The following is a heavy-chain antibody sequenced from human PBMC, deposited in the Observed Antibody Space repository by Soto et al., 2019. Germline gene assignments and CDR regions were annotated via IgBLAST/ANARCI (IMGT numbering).Heavy chain of an antibody. V-gene: IGHV4-34*01. CDR3: ARGRGYGSGSPSYWYFDL. D-gene: IGHD3-10*01. CDR2: INHSGST. Sequence: QVQLQQWGAGLLKPSETLSLTCAVYGGSFSGYYWSWIRQPPGKGLEWIGEINHSGSTNYNPSLKSRVTISVDTSKTQFSLKLSSVTAADTAVYYCARGRGYGSGSPSYWYFDLWGRGTLVTVSS. J-gene: IGHJ2*01. CDR1: GGSFSGYY.